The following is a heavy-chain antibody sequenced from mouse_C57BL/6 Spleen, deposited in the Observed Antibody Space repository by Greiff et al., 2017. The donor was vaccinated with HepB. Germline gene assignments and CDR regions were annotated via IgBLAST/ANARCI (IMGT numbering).Heavy chain of an antibody. J-gene: IGHJ1*03. CDR3: ARRGYYGSSYVYFDV. V-gene: IGHV8-12*01. CDR1: GFSLSTSGMG. Sequence: QVTLKESGPGILQSSQTLSLTCSFSGFSLSTSGMGVSWIRQPSGKGLEWLAHIYWDDDKRYNPSPKSRLTISKDTSRNQVFLKITSVDTADTATYYCARRGYYGSSYVYFDVWGTGTTVTVSS. D-gene: IGHD1-1*01. CDR2: IYWDDDK.